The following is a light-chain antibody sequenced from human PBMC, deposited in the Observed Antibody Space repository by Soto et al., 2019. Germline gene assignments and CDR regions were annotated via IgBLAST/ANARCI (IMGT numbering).Light chain of an antibody. J-gene: IGKJ1*01. CDR2: DAS. CDR1: QTISTW. CDR3: LQVYSFPRT. V-gene: IGKV1-12*01. Sequence: DIQVTQSPPTLSASVGDRVTITCRASQTISTWMAWYQQKPGKAPKLLVYDASTLQSGVASRFSGSGSGTDFTLTINTLHPEDFATYYCLQVYSFPRTFGQGTKVDIK.